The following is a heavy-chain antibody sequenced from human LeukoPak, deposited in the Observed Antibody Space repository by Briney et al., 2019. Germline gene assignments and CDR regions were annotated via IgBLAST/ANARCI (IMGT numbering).Heavy chain of an antibody. J-gene: IGHJ4*02. D-gene: IGHD6-13*01. V-gene: IGHV3-30*18. CDR1: GFTFSSYG. Sequence: GRSLRLSCAASGFTFSSYGMHWVRQAPGKGLEWVAVISYDGSNKYYADSVKGRFTISRDNSKNTLYLQMNSLRAEDTAVYYCAKDGAYSSSWYGYFDYWGQGTLVTVSS. CDR2: ISYDGSNK. CDR3: AKDGAYSSSWYGYFDY.